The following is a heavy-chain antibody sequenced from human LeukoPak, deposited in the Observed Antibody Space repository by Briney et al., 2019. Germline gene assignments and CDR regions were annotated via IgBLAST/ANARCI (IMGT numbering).Heavy chain of an antibody. D-gene: IGHD3-10*01. Sequence: PSETLSLTCAVYGGSFSGYYWSWIRQPPGKGREWLGEINHSGSTNYNPSLKSRVTISVDTSKNQFSLKLSSVTAADTAVYYCARGITMVRGRRNGMDVWGQGTTVTVSS. CDR3: ARGITMVRGRRNGMDV. CDR2: INHSGST. J-gene: IGHJ6*02. CDR1: GGSFSGYY. V-gene: IGHV4-34*01.